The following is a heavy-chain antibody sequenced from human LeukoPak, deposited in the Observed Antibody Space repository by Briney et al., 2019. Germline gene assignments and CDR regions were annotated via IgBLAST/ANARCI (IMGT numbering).Heavy chain of an antibody. CDR3: AREVYSYGPQDY. CDR2: INHSGST. V-gene: IGHV4-34*01. Sequence: SETLSLTCAVYGGSFSGYYWSRIRQPPGKGLEWIGEINHSGSTNYNPSLKSRVTISVDTSKNQFSLKLSSVTAADTAVYYCAREVYSYGPQDYWGQGTLVTVSS. J-gene: IGHJ4*02. D-gene: IGHD5-18*01. CDR1: GGSFSGYY.